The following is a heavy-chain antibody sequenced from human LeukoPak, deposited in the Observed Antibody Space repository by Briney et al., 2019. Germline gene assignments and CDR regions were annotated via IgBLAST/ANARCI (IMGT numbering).Heavy chain of an antibody. CDR1: GFTFSNAW. D-gene: IGHD4-11*01. V-gene: IGHV3-15*01. CDR2: IKSKTDGGTT. CDR3: TTDRTTVTTYGMDY. Sequence: PGGSLRLSCAASGFTFSNAWMSWVRQAPGKGLEWVGRIKSKTDGGTTGYAAPVKGRFTISRDDSKNTLYLQMNSLKTEDTAVYYCTTDRTTVTTYGMDYWGQGTLVTVSS. J-gene: IGHJ4*02.